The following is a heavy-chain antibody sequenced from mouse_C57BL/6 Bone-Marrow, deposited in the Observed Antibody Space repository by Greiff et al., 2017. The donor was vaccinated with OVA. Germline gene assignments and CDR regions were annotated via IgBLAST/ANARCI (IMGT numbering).Heavy chain of an antibody. Sequence: VQLQQSGAELVRPGASVKLSCKASGYTFTDYYINWVKQRPGQGLEWIARIYPGSGNTYYNEKFKGKATLTAEKSSSTAYMQLSSLTSEDSAVYFCARYTTVPYAMDYWGQGTSVTVSS. CDR1: GYTFTDYY. J-gene: IGHJ4*01. V-gene: IGHV1-76*01. CDR3: ARYTTVPYAMDY. D-gene: IGHD1-1*01. CDR2: IYPGSGNT.